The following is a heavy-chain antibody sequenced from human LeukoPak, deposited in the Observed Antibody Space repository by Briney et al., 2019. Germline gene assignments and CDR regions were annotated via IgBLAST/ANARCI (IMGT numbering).Heavy chain of an antibody. CDR2: ISSSGSTI. CDR3: ARDAAADVYHYYGMNV. CDR1: GFTFSDYY. V-gene: IGHV3-11*01. Sequence: GGSLRLSCAASGFTFSDYYMSWIRQAPGKGLEWVSYISSSGSTIYYADSVKGRFTISRDNAKNSLYLQMNSLRAEDTAVYYCARDAAADVYHYYGMNVWGQGTTVTVSS. D-gene: IGHD6-13*01. J-gene: IGHJ6*02.